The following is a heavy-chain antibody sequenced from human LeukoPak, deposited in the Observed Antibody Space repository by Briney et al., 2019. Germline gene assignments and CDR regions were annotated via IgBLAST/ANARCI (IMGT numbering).Heavy chain of an antibody. CDR3: ARDRRGSSIGYNWFDP. J-gene: IGHJ5*02. CDR1: GFTFSSYA. V-gene: IGHV3-23*01. D-gene: IGHD6-13*01. Sequence: GGSLRLSCAASGFTFSSYAMSWVRQAPGKGLEWVSSISSSGGTTYYADSVKGRFTISRDYSKNTLYLQMNSLRSDDTAVYYCARDRRGSSIGYNWFDPWGQGTLVTVSS. CDR2: ISSSGGTT.